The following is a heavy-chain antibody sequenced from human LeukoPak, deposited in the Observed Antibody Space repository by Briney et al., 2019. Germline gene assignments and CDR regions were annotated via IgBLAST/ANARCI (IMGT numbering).Heavy chain of an antibody. CDR3: ARARAMIRGVPTFYYYYGMDV. Sequence: GGSLRLSCAASGFTFSSYWMSWVRQAPGKGLEWVANIKQDGSEKYYVDSVKGRFTISRDNAKNSLYLQMNSLRAEDTAVYYCARARAMIRGVPTFYYYYGMDVWGQRTTVTVSS. J-gene: IGHJ6*02. V-gene: IGHV3-7*04. CDR2: IKQDGSEK. D-gene: IGHD3-10*01. CDR1: GFTFSSYW.